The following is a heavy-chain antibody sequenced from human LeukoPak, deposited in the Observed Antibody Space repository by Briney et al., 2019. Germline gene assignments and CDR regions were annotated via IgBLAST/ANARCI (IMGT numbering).Heavy chain of an antibody. Sequence: ASVKVSCKASGYTFTGYYMHWVRQAPGQGLEWMGWINPNSGGTNYAQKFQGRVTMTRDTSISTAYMELSRLRSDDTAVYYCARDSSSWQRTFDYWGQGTLVTVSS. J-gene: IGHJ4*02. V-gene: IGHV1-2*02. CDR1: GYTFTGYY. CDR2: INPNSGGT. CDR3: ARDSSSWQRTFDY. D-gene: IGHD6-13*01.